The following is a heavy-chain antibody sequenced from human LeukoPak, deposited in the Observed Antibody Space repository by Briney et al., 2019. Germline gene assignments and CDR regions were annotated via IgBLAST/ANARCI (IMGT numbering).Heavy chain of an antibody. D-gene: IGHD4-17*01. J-gene: IGHJ4*02. Sequence: GGSLRLSCAASGFTVSSNYMNWVRQAPRKGLEWVSVIYSGGSTYYADSVKGRFTISRDNSKNTLYLQMNSLRAEDTAVYYCARGPTTVTNYFDCWGQGTLVTVSS. V-gene: IGHV3-53*01. CDR2: IYSGGST. CDR1: GFTVSSNY. CDR3: ARGPTTVTNYFDC.